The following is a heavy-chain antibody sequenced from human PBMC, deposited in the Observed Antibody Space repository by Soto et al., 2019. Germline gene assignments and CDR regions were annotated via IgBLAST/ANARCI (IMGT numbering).Heavy chain of an antibody. Sequence: QVQLVQSGAEVKKPGSSVKVSCKASGGTFSSYTISWVRQAPGQGLEWMGRIIPILGIANYAQKFQGRVTITADKSTSTAYMELSSLRSEDTAVYYFARVYGDYAAGAFGIWGQGTMVTVSS. CDR2: IIPILGIA. CDR3: ARVYGDYAAGAFGI. J-gene: IGHJ3*02. D-gene: IGHD4-17*01. V-gene: IGHV1-69*02. CDR1: GGTFSSYT.